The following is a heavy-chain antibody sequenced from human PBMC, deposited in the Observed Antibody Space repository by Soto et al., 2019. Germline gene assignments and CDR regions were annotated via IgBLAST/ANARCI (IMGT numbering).Heavy chain of an antibody. CDR2: INAGNGNT. CDR1: GYTFTSYA. J-gene: IGHJ3*02. Sequence: ASVKVSCKASGYTFTSYAMHWVRQAPGQRLEWMGWINAGNGNTKYSQKFQGRVTITRDTSASTAYMELSSLRSEDTAVYYCGRGLYIYYYDSSGSNDAFDIWGQGTMVTVSS. V-gene: IGHV1-3*01. D-gene: IGHD3-22*01. CDR3: GRGLYIYYYDSSGSNDAFDI.